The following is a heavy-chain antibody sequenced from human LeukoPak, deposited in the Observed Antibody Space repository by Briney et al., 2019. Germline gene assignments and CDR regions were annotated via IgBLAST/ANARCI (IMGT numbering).Heavy chain of an antibody. CDR3: AKDFRGYSSLYYFDY. J-gene: IGHJ4*02. V-gene: IGHV3-73*01. CDR2: IRNKANNYAT. D-gene: IGHD5-18*01. Sequence: GGSLRLSCAASGFIFSGSAIHWVRQASGKGLEWVGRIRNKANNYATAYVASVRGRFTISRDDSMNTAYLQMNSLKTEDTAVYYCAKDFRGYSSLYYFDYWGQGTLVTVSS. CDR1: GFIFSGSA.